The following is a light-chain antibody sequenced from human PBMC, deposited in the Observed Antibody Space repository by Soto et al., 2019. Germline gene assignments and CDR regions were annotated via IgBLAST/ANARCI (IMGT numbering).Light chain of an antibody. J-gene: IGLJ2*01. CDR1: SSNIGAGYD. CDR2: DNA. V-gene: IGLV1-40*01. CDR3: QSYDSSMTAVA. Sequence: QSVLTKPPSVSGAPGQRVTISCTGSSSNIGAGYDVHGYRQLPGTAPKLLIYDNANRPSGVPGRFSRSKSDTSASLAITGLQAEDEADYYCQSYDSSMTAVAVGGGTKLAVL.